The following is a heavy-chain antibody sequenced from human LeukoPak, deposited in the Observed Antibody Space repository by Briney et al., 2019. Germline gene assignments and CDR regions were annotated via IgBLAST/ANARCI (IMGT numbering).Heavy chain of an antibody. J-gene: IGHJ4*02. CDR3: ARAPEGILSGYLYFDY. V-gene: IGHV1-18*01. Sequence: GASVKVSCKASGYSFTSYGISWVRQAPGQGLEGMGWMSCYNGNTKYAQKLQGRVTVTTDTSTSTAYMELRSLRSDDTAVYYCARAPEGILSGYLYFDYWGQGTLVTVSS. CDR1: GYSFTSYG. D-gene: IGHD3-9*01. CDR2: MSCYNGNT.